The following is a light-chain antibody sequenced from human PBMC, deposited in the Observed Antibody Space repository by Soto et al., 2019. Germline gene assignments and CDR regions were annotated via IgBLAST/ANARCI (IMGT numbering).Light chain of an antibody. J-gene: IGKJ5*01. CDR3: QKYNSAHPIT. CDR2: AAS. Sequence: DIQMTQSPSSLSASVGDRVTITCRASQGISSYLAWYQQKPGKVPKLLIYAASTLQSGVPSRFSGSGSGTDFTLTISSLQPEDVATYYCQKYNSAHPITFGQGTRLEIK. V-gene: IGKV1-27*01. CDR1: QGISSY.